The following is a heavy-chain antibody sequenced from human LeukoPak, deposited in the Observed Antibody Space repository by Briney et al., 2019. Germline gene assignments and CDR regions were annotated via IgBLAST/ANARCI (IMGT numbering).Heavy chain of an antibody. Sequence: GASVKVSCKASGGTFSSYAISWVRQAPGQGLEWMGGIIPIFGTANYAQKFQGRVTTTADKSTSTAYMELSSLRSEDTAVYYCARDTGGCSSTSCYDPPDVWGKGTTVTVSS. V-gene: IGHV1-69*06. CDR1: GGTFSSYA. J-gene: IGHJ6*04. CDR3: ARDTGGCSSTSCYDPPDV. D-gene: IGHD2-2*01. CDR2: IIPIFGTA.